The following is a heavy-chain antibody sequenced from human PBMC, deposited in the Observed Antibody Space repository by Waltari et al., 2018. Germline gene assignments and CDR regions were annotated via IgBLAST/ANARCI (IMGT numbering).Heavy chain of an antibody. D-gene: IGHD6-13*01. CDR1: GFTFSSNW. CDR2: IKQDGSEK. J-gene: IGHJ4*02. V-gene: IGHV3-7*01. Sequence: EVQLLESGGGLVQPGGSLRLSCAASGFTFSSNWMSWVRQAPGKGLEWVANIKQDGSEKYYVDSVKGRFTISRDNAKNSLYLQMNSLRAEDTAVYYCARISSWSFDYWGQGTLVTVSS. CDR3: ARISSWSFDY.